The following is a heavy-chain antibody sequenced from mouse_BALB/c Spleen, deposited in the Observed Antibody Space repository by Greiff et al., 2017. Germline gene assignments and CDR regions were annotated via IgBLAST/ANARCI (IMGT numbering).Heavy chain of an antibody. D-gene: IGHD2-3*01. V-gene: IGHV5-6*02. CDR2: ISSGGSYT. J-gene: IGHJ4*01. Sequence: DVKLVESGGDLVKPGGSLKLSCAASGFTFSSYGMSWVRQTPDKRLEWVATISSGGSYTYYPDSVKGRFTISRDNAKNTLCLQMSSLKSEDTAMYYCAKQKGDGYYDYAMDYWGQGTSVTVSS. CDR1: GFTFSSYG. CDR3: AKQKGDGYYDYAMDY.